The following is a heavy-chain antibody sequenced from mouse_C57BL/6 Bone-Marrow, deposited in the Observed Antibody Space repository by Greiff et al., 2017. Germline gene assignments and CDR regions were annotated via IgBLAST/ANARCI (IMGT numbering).Heavy chain of an antibody. D-gene: IGHD1-3*01. CDR2: INPYNGGT. CDR1: GYTFTDYY. V-gene: IGHV1-19*01. CDR3: ARKSNWYFDV. Sequence: VQLQQSGPVLVKPGASVKMSCKASGYTFTDYYMNWVKQSPGKSLEWIGVINPYNGGTSYNQKFKGKATLTVDKSSSTAYMELNSLTSEDSAVYYCARKSNWYFDVWGTGTTVTVSS. J-gene: IGHJ1*03.